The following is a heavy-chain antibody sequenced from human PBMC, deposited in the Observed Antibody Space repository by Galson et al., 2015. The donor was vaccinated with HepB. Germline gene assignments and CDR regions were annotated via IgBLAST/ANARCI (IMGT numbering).Heavy chain of an antibody. J-gene: IGHJ3*02. V-gene: IGHV3-21*01. CDR3: ARVRSSSGYYYDAFDI. CDR2: ISSSSSYI. CDR1: GFTFSSYS. Sequence: SLRLSCAASGFTFSSYSMNWVRQAPGKGLEWVSSISSSSSYIYYADSVKGRFTISRDNAKNSLYLQMNSLRAEDTAVYYCARVRSSSGYYYDAFDIWGQGTMVTVSS. D-gene: IGHD3-22*01.